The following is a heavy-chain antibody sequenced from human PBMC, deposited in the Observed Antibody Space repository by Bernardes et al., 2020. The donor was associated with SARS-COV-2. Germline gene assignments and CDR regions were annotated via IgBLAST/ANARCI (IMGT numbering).Heavy chain of an antibody. Sequence: ASVKVSCMASGYTFTNFGISWVRQAPGQGLEWMGWISAYNGYTNYAQKFQDRVTMTTDSSTSTAYMELRSLRSDDTAVYYCARSICGGDCYEVRYYFDLWGRGTLVTVSS. CDR3: ARSICGGDCYEVRYYFDL. D-gene: IGHD2-21*01. CDR1: GYTFTNFG. V-gene: IGHV1-18*01. CDR2: ISAYNGYT. J-gene: IGHJ2*01.